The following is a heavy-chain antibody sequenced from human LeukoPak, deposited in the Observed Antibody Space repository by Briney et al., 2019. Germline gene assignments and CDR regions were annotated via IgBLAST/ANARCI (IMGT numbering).Heavy chain of an antibody. D-gene: IGHD3-22*01. V-gene: IGHV3-48*03. J-gene: IGHJ4*02. CDR2: ISSTCSNI. CDR1: GFTLSTYE. CDR3: AAAYYYDGSGDY. Sequence: GGSLRLSCAASGFTLSTYEMNGVRQAPGKGLEWVSYISSTCSNIYYADSAKGRFTISRDNAKNSLYLLMNSLRPEDTAVYYCAAAYYYDGSGDYWGQGTLVTVS.